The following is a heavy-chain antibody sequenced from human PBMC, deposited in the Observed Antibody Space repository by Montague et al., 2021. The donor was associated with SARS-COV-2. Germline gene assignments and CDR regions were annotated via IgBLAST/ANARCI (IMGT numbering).Heavy chain of an antibody. Sequence: ETLSLTCTVSGGSISSYYWSWIRQPPGKGLEWIGYIYYSGSTNYNPSLKGRVTISVDTSKNQFSLKLSSVTAVDTAVYYCARAPVAHITIFGVVTSFDYWGQGTLVTVSS. J-gene: IGHJ4*02. CDR1: GGSISSYY. V-gene: IGHV4-59*01. CDR3: ARAPVAHITIFGVVTSFDY. D-gene: IGHD3-3*01. CDR2: IYYSGST.